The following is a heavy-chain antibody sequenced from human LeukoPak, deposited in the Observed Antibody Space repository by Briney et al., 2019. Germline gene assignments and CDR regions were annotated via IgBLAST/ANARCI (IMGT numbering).Heavy chain of an antibody. V-gene: IGHV3-21*01. CDR3: ARAARSYTVVVAASRTYDY. CDR1: GFTFSSYS. J-gene: IGHJ4*02. Sequence: AGGSLRLYCAASGFTFSSYSLNWVRQAPGHGREWGSSICSSSRYIYYEDSVKGRFTIYRDNAKNSLYLQMNRLSAEDSYVYYCARAARSYTVVVAASRTYDYWGQGPLVTVSS. D-gene: IGHD2-2*01. CDR2: ICSSSRYI.